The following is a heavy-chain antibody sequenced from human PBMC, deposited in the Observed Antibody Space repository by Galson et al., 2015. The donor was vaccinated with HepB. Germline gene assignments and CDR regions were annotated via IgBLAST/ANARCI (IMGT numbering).Heavy chain of an antibody. CDR1: GFTFSSYS. CDR2: ISSSSSYI. CDR3: ARDLRRDAALIWSGYSYFDY. V-gene: IGHV3-21*01. J-gene: IGHJ4*02. D-gene: IGHD3-3*01. Sequence: SLRLSCAASGFTFSSYSMHWVRQAPGKGLEWVSSISSSSSYIYYADSAKGRFTIPRDNAKNSLYLQMHSLRAEDTAVYYCARDLRRDAALIWSGYSYFDYWGQGTLVTVAS.